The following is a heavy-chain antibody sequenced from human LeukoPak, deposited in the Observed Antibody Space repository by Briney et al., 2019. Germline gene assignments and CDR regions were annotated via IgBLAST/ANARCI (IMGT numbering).Heavy chain of an antibody. CDR3: ARVNERVATIQYYFDY. CDR2: FDPEDGET. D-gene: IGHD5-24*01. CDR1: GYTLTELS. Sequence: ASVKVSCKVSGYTLTELSMHWVRQAPGKGLEWMGGFDPEDGETIYAQKFQGRVTMTEDTSTDTAYMELSSLRSENTAVYYCARVNERVATIQYYFDYWGQGTLVTVSS. V-gene: IGHV1-24*01. J-gene: IGHJ4*02.